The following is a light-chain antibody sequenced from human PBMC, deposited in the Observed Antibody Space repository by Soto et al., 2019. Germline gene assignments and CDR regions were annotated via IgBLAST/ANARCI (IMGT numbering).Light chain of an antibody. Sequence: EIVMTQSPATLSVSPGERATLSCRASQSVSSNLAWYQQKPGQAPRLLIYGASTRATGIPARFSGSGSGTEFTLTISSLQSVDFAVYYCQQYNNLPRTFRYGTK. J-gene: IGKJ2*02. CDR3: QQYNNLPRT. CDR2: GAS. V-gene: IGKV3-15*01. CDR1: QSVSSN.